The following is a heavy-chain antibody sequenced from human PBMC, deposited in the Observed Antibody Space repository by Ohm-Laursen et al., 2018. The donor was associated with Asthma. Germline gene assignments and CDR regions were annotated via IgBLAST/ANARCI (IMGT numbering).Heavy chain of an antibody. CDR1: GYTFTGYY. J-gene: IGHJ4*02. CDR2: INPSGGST. D-gene: IGHD4-23*01. V-gene: IGHV1-46*03. CDR3: ARHTTVAEFDY. Sequence: ASVKVSCKASGYTFTGYYMHWVRQAPGQGLEWMGIINPSGGSTSYAQKFQGRVTMTRDTSTSTVYMELSSLRSEDTAVYYCARHTTVAEFDYWGQGSLVIVSS.